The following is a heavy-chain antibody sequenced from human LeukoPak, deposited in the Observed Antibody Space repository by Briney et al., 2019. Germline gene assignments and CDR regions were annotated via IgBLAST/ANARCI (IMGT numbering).Heavy chain of an antibody. V-gene: IGHV3-23*01. J-gene: IGHJ4*02. D-gene: IGHD3-10*01. CDR1: GFTFSSYA. Sequence: GGSLRLSCAASGFTFSSYAMSWVRQAPGKGPEWVSAISGSGGSTYYADSVKGRFTISRDNSKNTLYLQMNSLRAEDTAVYYCAKGPKTYYYGSGSYYTDYWGQGTLVTVSS. CDR3: AKGPKTYYYGSGSYYTDY. CDR2: ISGSGGST.